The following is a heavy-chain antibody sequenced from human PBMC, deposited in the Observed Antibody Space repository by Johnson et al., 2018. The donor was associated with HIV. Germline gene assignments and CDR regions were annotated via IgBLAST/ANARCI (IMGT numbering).Heavy chain of an antibody. CDR3: ARGAYYDILTGYSDAFDI. CDR1: GFTFSSYG. D-gene: IGHD3-9*01. V-gene: IGHV3-30*03. J-gene: IGHJ3*02. Sequence: QVQLVESGGGVVQPGRSLRLSCAASGFTFSSYGMHWVRQAPGKGLEWVAVISYDGSNKYYADSVKGRFTISRDNSKNTLYMQMTSLRAEDTAVYYCARGAYYDILTGYSDAFDIWGQGTMVTVSS. CDR2: ISYDGSNK.